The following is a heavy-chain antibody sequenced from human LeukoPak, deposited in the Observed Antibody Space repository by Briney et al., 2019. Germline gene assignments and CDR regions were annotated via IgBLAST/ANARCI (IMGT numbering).Heavy chain of an antibody. CDR3: ARDDYYGSGSYWGAFDI. J-gene: IGHJ3*02. CDR2: INPSGGST. Sequence: ASVKVSCKASGYTFTSYYMHWVRQAPGQGLEWMGIINPSGGSTSYAQKFQGRVTMTRDMSTSTVYMELSSLRSEDTAVYYCARDDYYGSGSYWGAFDIWGQGTMVTVSS. D-gene: IGHD3-10*01. V-gene: IGHV1-46*01. CDR1: GYTFTSYY.